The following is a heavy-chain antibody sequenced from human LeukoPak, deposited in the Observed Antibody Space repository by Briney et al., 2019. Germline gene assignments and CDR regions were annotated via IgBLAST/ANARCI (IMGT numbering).Heavy chain of an antibody. CDR2: ISSSSSYI. CDR3: ARGEGEAAFDI. D-gene: IGHD3-16*01. Sequence: PGGSLRLSCAAPGFTFSSYTMNWVRQAPGKGLEWVSSISSSSSYIYYADSVKGRFTISRDNAKNSLYLQMNSLRAEDTAVYYCARGEGEAAFDIWGQGTMVTVSS. J-gene: IGHJ3*02. CDR1: GFTFSSYT. V-gene: IGHV3-21*01.